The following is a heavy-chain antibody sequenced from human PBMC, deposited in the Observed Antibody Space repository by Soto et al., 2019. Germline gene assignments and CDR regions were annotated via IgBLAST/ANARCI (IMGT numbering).Heavy chain of an antibody. Sequence: ASVKVCCKASGYTFTSYDINWVRQATGQGLEWMGWMNPNSGNTGYAQKFQGRVTMTRNTSISTAYMELSSLRSEDTAVYYCARSIVGLRAYYYYMDVWGKGTTVTVSS. V-gene: IGHV1-8*01. D-gene: IGHD2-21*01. J-gene: IGHJ6*03. CDR2: MNPNSGNT. CDR3: ARSIVGLRAYYYYMDV. CDR1: GYTFTSYD.